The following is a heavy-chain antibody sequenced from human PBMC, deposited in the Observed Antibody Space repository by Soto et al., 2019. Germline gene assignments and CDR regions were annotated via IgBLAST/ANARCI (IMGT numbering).Heavy chain of an antibody. CDR1: GASITGSFF. Sequence: PSETLSLTCTLSGASITGSFFWSWIRQPAGKGLEWIGRFSLSGTTNYSPSLRSRVTMSADVSKSQFSLRLTPVTAADTALYYCARGRTPPGAPAWYYFDSWGQGTLVTVSS. CDR3: ARGRTPPGAPAWYYFDS. V-gene: IGHV4-4*07. D-gene: IGHD2-8*02. J-gene: IGHJ4*02. CDR2: FSLSGTT.